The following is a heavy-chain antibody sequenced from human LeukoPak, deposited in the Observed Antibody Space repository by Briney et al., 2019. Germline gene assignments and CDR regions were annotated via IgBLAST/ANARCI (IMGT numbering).Heavy chain of an antibody. J-gene: IGHJ4*02. CDR2: IIPIFGTA. CDR1: GGTFSSYA. CDR3: ALRRYCSGGSCYSGNY. V-gene: IGHV1-69*13. D-gene: IGHD2-15*01. Sequence: SVKVSCKASGGTFSSYAISWVRQAPGQGLKWMGGIIPIFGTANYAQKFQGRVTITADESTSTAYMELSSLRSEDTAVYYCALRRYCSGGSCYSGNYWGQGTLVTVSS.